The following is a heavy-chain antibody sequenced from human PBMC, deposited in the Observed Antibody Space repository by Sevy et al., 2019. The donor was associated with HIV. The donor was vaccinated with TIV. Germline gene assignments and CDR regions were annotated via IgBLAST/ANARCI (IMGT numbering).Heavy chain of an antibody. CDR3: AKQGGYCSNGVCYRAFDY. CDR2: ISHDGSNK. D-gene: IGHD2-8*01. J-gene: IGHJ4*02. CDR1: GFTSSSFG. V-gene: IGHV3-30*18. Sequence: GESLKISCAASGFTSSSFGMHWVRQAPGKGLEWVAIISHDGSNKIYADSVKGRFTISRDNSKNTLYLQMDSLRADDTAVYYCAKQGGYCSNGVCYRAFDYWGQGTLVTVSS.